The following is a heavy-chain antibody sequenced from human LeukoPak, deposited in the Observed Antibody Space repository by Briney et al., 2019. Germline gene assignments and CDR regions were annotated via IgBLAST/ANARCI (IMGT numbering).Heavy chain of an antibody. CDR3: ARDREVGATIHDY. CDR2: IKQDGSDK. CDR1: GFTFSNYY. D-gene: IGHD1-26*01. J-gene: IGHJ4*02. Sequence: GGSLRLSCAASGFTFSNYYMSWVHQAPGKGLEWVANIKQDGSDKSYVDSVKGRFTISRDNAENSLYLQMNSLRAEDTAVYFCARDREVGATIHDYWGQGTLVTVSS. V-gene: IGHV3-7*01.